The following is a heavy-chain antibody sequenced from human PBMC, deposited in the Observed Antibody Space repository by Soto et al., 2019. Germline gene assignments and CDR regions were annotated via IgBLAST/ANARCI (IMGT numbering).Heavy chain of an antibody. CDR3: ARLVFHCLRGSCDDYSFYGLDV. V-gene: IGHV4-39*01. CDR2: IYFAGST. D-gene: IGHD2-15*01. J-gene: IGHJ6*02. CDR1: GGSISSTDHY. Sequence: PSETLSLTCTVSGGSISSTDHYWGWVRQPPGKGLEWLGSIYFAGSTFHNPALKSRATISVDTSRNQFSLRLTTVTASDTAVHYCARLVFHCLRGSCDDYSFYGLDVWGQGTTVTVSS.